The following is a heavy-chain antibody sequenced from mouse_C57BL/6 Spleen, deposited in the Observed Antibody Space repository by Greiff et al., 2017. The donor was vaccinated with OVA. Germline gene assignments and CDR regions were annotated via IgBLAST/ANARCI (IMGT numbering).Heavy chain of an antibody. CDR3: ARLDWDGNYFDY. CDR2: ISYDGSN. D-gene: IGHD4-1*01. V-gene: IGHV3-6*01. Sequence: EVKLMESGPGLVKPSQSLSLTCSVTGYSITSGYYWNWIRQFPGNKLEWMGYISYDGSNNSNQSLKNRISITRDTAKNQFYRKLNSVTTEDTATYYCARLDWDGNYFDYWGQGTTLTVSS. CDR1: GYSITSGYY. J-gene: IGHJ2*01.